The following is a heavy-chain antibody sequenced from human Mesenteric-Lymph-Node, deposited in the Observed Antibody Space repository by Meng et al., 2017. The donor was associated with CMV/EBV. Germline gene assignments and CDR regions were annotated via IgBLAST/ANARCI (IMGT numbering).Heavy chain of an antibody. Sequence: GESLKISCAASGFTFSDHYMSWIRQAPGKGLEWVSYRQAPGKGLEWVSYISSSGRTIHYADSVKGRFTISRDNAKNSLYLQMNSLRVEDTAVYYCTREAMGYGGNAYFDYWGQGTLVTVSS. CDR3: TREAMGYGGNAYFDY. CDR2: ISSSGRTI. D-gene: IGHD4-23*01. CDR1: GFTFSDHY. V-gene: IGHV3-11*01. J-gene: IGHJ4*02.